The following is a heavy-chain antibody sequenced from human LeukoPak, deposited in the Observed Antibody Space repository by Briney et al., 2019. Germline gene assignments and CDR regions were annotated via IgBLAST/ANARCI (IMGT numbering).Heavy chain of an antibody. Sequence: SPVKVSCKASRYTFTSYGISSVRQAPGQGLEWMGWISAYNVNTNYAQKLHGRVTMTTDTSTSTAYMKLRSLRSDDTAVYYCARERNYYGSGSYDNYYGMDVWGQGTTVTVSS. V-gene: IGHV1-18*01. CDR2: ISAYNVNT. D-gene: IGHD3-10*01. J-gene: IGHJ6*02. CDR1: RYTFTSYG. CDR3: ARERNYYGSGSYDNYYGMDV.